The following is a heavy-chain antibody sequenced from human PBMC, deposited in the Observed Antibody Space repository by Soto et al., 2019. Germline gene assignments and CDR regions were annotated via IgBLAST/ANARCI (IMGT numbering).Heavy chain of an antibody. D-gene: IGHD6-6*01. CDR2: ISSSSSTI. Sequence: EVQLVESGGGLVQPGGSLRLSCAASGFTFSSYSMNWVRQAPGKGLEWVSYISSSSSTIYYADSVKGRFTISRDNAKNSLYLQMNSLRAEDTAVYYCARDSSSSVGAFDIWGQGTMVTVSS. V-gene: IGHV3-48*01. CDR3: ARDSSSSVGAFDI. CDR1: GFTFSSYS. J-gene: IGHJ3*02.